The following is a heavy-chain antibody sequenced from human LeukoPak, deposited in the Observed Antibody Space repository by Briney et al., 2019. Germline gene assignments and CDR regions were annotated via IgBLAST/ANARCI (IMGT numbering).Heavy chain of an antibody. CDR3: ASHLEYSSSSGAFDI. V-gene: IGHV4-34*01. D-gene: IGHD6-6*01. J-gene: IGHJ3*02. CDR2: ISHSGST. CDR1: GGSFSGYY. Sequence: SETLSLTCAVYGGSFSGYYWSWIRQPPGKGLEWIGEISHSGSTNYNPSLKSRVTISVDTSKNQFSLKLSSVTAADTAVYYCASHLEYSSSSGAFDIWGQGTMVTVSS.